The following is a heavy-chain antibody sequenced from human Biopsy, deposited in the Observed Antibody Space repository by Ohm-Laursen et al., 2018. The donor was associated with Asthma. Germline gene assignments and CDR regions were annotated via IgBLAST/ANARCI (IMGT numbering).Heavy chain of an antibody. V-gene: IGHV1-24*01. J-gene: IGHJ4*02. Sequence: ASVKVSCKISGYSLTDLSMHWVRQAPGQGLEWMGGHDHEEGGTVHARRFQGRVTMTEDTSTATAFMELSSLSSDDTTVYYCASDFPKDYVRYNFQFWGQGTLVTVSS. CDR1: GYSLTDLS. CDR2: HDHEEGGT. D-gene: IGHD4-17*01. CDR3: ASDFPKDYVRYNFQF.